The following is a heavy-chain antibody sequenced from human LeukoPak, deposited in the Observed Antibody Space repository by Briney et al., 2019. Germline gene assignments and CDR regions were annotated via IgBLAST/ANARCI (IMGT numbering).Heavy chain of an antibody. CDR2: IKQDGSEK. D-gene: IGHD6-13*01. J-gene: IGHJ4*02. CDR3: AREWQGGIAAAGTRIEGDY. Sequence: GGSLRLFCAVSGFSVSGYWMTWVRQASGKGLEGGANIKQDGSEKNYVDSVKGRFTISRDNAENSLFLQMNSLRVEDTAVYYCAREWQGGIAAAGTRIEGDYWGQGTLVAVSS. CDR1: GFSVSGYW. V-gene: IGHV3-7*01.